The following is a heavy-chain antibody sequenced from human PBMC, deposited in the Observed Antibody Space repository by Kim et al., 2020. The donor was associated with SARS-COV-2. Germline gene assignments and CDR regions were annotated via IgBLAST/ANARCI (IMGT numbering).Heavy chain of an antibody. CDR3: ASCGHFD. J-gene: IGHJ3*02. Sequence: GGSLRLSCAGSGFTMSNCYMVWVRQAPGKGLEWVSVVRFGVDTYFADSVKGGFAISTNYLNNSVYPTMSRLRTEEWDDYYCASCGHFD. CDR2: VRFGVDT. D-gene: IGHD2-21*01. V-gene: IGHV3-53*01. CDR1: GFTMSNCY.